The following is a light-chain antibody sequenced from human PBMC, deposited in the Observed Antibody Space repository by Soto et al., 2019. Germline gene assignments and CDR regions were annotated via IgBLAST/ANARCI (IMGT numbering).Light chain of an antibody. V-gene: IGLV1-47*01. CDR3: AAWDDTLSGLV. CDR2: RAD. J-gene: IGLJ2*01. Sequence: QAVVTQPTSASGAPGQTVTISCSGRSSNIGSNYVYWYQQLPETAPRILLYRADQRPSGIPDRFSGSKSGTSASLAISGLRSEDEADYYCAAWDDTLSGLVFGGGTKLTVL. CDR1: SSNIGSNY.